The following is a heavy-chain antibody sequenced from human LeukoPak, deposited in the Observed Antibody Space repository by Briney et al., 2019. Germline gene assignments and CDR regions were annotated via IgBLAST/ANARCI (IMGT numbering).Heavy chain of an antibody. D-gene: IGHD3-10*01. CDR3: ARRKKGSGGLFDY. Sequence: SETLSLTCTVSGGSIRSSYYYWNWIRQPPGKGLEWIGSIYYSESTYYNPSLKSRVTISVDTSKNQFSLKLSSVTAADTAVYYCARRKKGSGGLFDYWGQGALVTVSS. CDR2: IYYSEST. J-gene: IGHJ4*02. CDR1: GGSIRSSYYY. V-gene: IGHV4-39*01.